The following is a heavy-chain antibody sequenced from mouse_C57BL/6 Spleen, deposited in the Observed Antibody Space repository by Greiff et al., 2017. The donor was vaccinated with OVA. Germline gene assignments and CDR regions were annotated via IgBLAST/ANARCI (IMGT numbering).Heavy chain of an antibody. Sequence: DVMLVESGGGLVQPGGSLSLSCAASGFTFTDYYMSWVRQPPGKALEWLGFIRNKANGYTTESSASVKGRFTISRDNSQSILYLQMNALRAEDSATYYCARSGSSYNYFDDWGQGTTLTVSS. CDR3: ARSGSSYNYFDD. D-gene: IGHD1-1*01. CDR2: IRNKANGYTT. J-gene: IGHJ2*01. V-gene: IGHV7-3*01. CDR1: GFTFTDYY.